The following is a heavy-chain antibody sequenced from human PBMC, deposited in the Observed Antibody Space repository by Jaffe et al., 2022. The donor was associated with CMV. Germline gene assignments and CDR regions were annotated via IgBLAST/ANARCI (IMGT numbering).Heavy chain of an antibody. D-gene: IGHD2-15*01. Sequence: QVQLVQSGAEVKKPGASVKVSCKASGYTFTSYAMHWVRQAPGQRLEWMGWINAGNGNTKYSQKFQGRVTITRDTSASTAYMELSSLRSEDTAVYYCAREGVVVVAATNYYYYYYMDVWGKGTTVTVSS. CDR2: INAGNGNT. CDR3: AREGVVVVAATNYYYYYYMDV. CDR1: GYTFTSYA. V-gene: IGHV1-3*01. J-gene: IGHJ6*03.